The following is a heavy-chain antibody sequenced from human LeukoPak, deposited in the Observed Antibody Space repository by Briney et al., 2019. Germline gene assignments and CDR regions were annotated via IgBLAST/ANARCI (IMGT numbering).Heavy chain of an antibody. J-gene: IGHJ5*02. V-gene: IGHV3-7*01. CDR3: AREAVTEFDP. Sequence: GGSLRLSCAASGFTFSSYGMHWVRQAPGKGLEWVANIKQDGSEKYYVDSVKGRFTISRDNAKNSLYLQMNSLRAEDTAVYYCAREAVTEFDPWGQGTLVTVSS. D-gene: IGHD6-25*01. CDR2: IKQDGSEK. CDR1: GFTFSSYG.